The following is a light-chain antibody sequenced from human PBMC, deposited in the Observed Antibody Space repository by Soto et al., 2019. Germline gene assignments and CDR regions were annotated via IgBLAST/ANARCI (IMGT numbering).Light chain of an antibody. CDR3: QQRSL. V-gene: IGKV3-11*01. J-gene: IGKJ2*01. CDR2: DAS. Sequence: EIVLTQSPATLSLSPGERATLSCRASQSVSSYLAWYQQKPGQAPRLLIYDASNRATGIPARCSGSVSGTVFTLTISSLEPADVAVYYCQQRSLFGQGTKVEIK. CDR1: QSVSSY.